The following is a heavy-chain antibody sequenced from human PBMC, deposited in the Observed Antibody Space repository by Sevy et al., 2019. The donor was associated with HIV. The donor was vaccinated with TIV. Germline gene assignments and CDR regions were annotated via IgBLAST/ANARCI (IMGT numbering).Heavy chain of an antibody. CDR3: ARWHDFWRGYYTGYYYGMDV. D-gene: IGHD3-3*01. V-gene: IGHV4-31*03. CDR1: GGSISSGGYY. CDR2: IYYSGTT. J-gene: IGHJ6*02. Sequence: SETLSLTCTVSGGSISSGGYYWTWIRQHPGKGLEWIGYIYYSGTTYYNPSLKSRVTISVDTSKNQFSLKLSSVTAADTAVYYCARWHDFWRGYYTGYYYGMDVWGQGTTVTVSS.